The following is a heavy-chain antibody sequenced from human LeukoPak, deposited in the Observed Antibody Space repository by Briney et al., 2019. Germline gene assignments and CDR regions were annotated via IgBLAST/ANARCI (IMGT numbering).Heavy chain of an antibody. CDR1: GGSFSGYY. CDR3: ARGYSSGSVDY. CDR2: INHSGST. V-gene: IGHV4-34*01. Sequence: SETLSLTCAVYGGSFSGYYWSWIRQPPGKGLEWIGEINHSGSTNYNPSLKSRATISVDTSKNQFSLKLSSVTAADTAVYYCARGYSSGSVDYWGQGTLVTVSS. J-gene: IGHJ4*02. D-gene: IGHD6-19*01.